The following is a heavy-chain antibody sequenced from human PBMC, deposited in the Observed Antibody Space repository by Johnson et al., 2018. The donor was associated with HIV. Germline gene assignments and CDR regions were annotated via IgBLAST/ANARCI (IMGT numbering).Heavy chain of an antibody. CDR3: ARIAAAAIDAFDI. D-gene: IGHD6-13*01. CDR1: GFTFSSFG. J-gene: IGHJ3*02. V-gene: IGHV3-48*04. Sequence: VQLVEYGGGVVQPGRSLRLSCAASGFTFSSFGMHWIRQAPGKGLEWVSYISSSGSTIYYADSVKGRFTISRDNAKNSLYLQMNSLRAEDTAVYYCARIAAAAIDAFDIWGKGTMVTVSS. CDR2: ISSSGSTI.